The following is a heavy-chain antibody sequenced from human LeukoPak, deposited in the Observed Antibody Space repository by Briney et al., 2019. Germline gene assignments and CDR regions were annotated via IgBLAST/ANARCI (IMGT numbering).Heavy chain of an antibody. J-gene: IGHJ5*02. D-gene: IGHD3-3*01. V-gene: IGHV4-34*01. CDR1: GGSFSGYY. CDR2: INHSGST. Sequence: PSETLPLTCAVYGGSFSGYYWRPSRRHPAGGVLWFGEINHSGSTHYNPSVKSRASISLDTSKNQFSLKLSSVTAADTAVYYCARHYDFWSAAYGWFDPWGQGTLVTVSS. CDR3: ARHYDFWSAAYGWFDP.